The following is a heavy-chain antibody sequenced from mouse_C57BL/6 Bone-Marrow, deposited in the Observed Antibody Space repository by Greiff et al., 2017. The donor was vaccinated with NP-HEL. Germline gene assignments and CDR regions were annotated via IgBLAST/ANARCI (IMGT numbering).Heavy chain of an antibody. V-gene: IGHV7-3*01. J-gene: IGHJ2*01. Sequence: EVHLVESGGGLVQPGGSLSLSCAASGFTFTDYYMSWVRQPPGKALEWLGFIRNKANGYTTAYSASVKGRFTISRDNSQRILYLQMNALRAEDSATYYCARYAPFSYGFDYWGQGTTLTVSS. CDR3: ARYAPFSYGFDY. CDR1: GFTFTDYY. CDR2: IRNKANGYTT. D-gene: IGHD1-1*01.